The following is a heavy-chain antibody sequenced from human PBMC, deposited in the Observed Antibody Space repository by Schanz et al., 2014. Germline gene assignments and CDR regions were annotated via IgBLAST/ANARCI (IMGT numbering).Heavy chain of an antibody. V-gene: IGHV3-23*04. D-gene: IGHD3-9*01. J-gene: IGHJ5*02. CDR3: AKAEYDILTDSYSRLDP. CDR1: GFTFSSYA. Sequence: EVQLVESGGGLVQPGGSLRLSCAASGFTFSSYAMHWVRQAPGKGLEWVSGISGSGGSTYYADSVKGRFTISRDNSKNTLYLQMSSLRAEDTAVYYCAKAEYDILTDSYSRLDPWGQGTLVTVSS. CDR2: ISGSGGST.